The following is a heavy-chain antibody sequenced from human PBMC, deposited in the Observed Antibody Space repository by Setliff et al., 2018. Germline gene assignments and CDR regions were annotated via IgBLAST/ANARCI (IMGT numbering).Heavy chain of an antibody. D-gene: IGHD1-1*01. J-gene: IGHJ3*02. Sequence: SETLSLTCNVYGESFDTYYWSWIRQPPGKGLEWFGEIDQSGSGDYNPSFKGRVTISVDTSKKQFSLTLNSVTAADTALYYCRQAVVGRDVFDIWGQGTGGT. CDR1: GESFDTYY. V-gene: IGHV4-34*01. CDR2: IDQSGSG. CDR3: RQAVVGRDVFDI.